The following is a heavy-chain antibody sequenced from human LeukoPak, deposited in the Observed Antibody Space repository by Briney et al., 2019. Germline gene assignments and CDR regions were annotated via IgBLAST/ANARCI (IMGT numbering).Heavy chain of an antibody. Sequence: GESLKISCKGSGYRFTSYWIGWVRQMPGKGLGWMGIIYPGDSDTRYSPSFQGQVTLSADKSISTAYLQWSSLKASDTAMYYCARRLDSSGYFPAFDIWGQGTMVTVSS. CDR3: ARRLDSSGYFPAFDI. J-gene: IGHJ3*02. V-gene: IGHV5-51*01. CDR2: IYPGDSDT. CDR1: GYRFTSYW. D-gene: IGHD3-22*01.